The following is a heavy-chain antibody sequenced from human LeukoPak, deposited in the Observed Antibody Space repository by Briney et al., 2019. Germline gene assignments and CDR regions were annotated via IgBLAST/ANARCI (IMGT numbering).Heavy chain of an antibody. Sequence: SETLSLTCTVSGGSISSYYWSWIRQPPGKGLEWIGSIYYSGSTYYNPSLKSRVTISVDTSKNQFSLKLSSVTAADTAVYYCARRGSSGYYSYWGQGTLVTVSS. J-gene: IGHJ4*02. CDR2: IYYSGST. CDR3: ARRGSSGYYSY. V-gene: IGHV4-59*05. D-gene: IGHD3-22*01. CDR1: GGSISSYY.